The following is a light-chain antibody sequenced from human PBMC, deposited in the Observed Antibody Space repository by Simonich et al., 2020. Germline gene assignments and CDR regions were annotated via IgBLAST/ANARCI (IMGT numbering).Light chain of an antibody. V-gene: IGKV1-5*03. CDR1: QGISNY. Sequence: DIQMTQSPSAMSASVGDRVTITCRASQGISNYLAWFQQKPGKAPKLLIYKESSLESGVPSRFSGSGSGTEFTLTISSLQPDDFATYYCQQYNSYSTFGGGTKVEIK. J-gene: IGKJ4*01. CDR2: KES. CDR3: QQYNSYST.